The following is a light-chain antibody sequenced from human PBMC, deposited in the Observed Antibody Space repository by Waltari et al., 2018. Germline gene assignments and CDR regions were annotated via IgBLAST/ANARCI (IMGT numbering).Light chain of an antibody. CDR3: MIWHSSASV. V-gene: IGLV5-45*03. Sequence: QAVLTQPSSLSASPGASARLTCTLHGGLNVADRKIYWYQQKPGRPPQYLLRVRSDLDKKQASGGPSRFSGSKDAAANAGILLISVVQSEDEADYYCMIWHSSASVFGGGTTLTVL. CDR2: VRSDLDK. J-gene: IGLJ2*01. CDR1: GGLNVADRK.